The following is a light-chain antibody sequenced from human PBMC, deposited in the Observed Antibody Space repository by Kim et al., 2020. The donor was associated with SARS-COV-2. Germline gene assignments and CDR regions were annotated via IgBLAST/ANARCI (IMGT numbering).Light chain of an antibody. Sequence: QSALTQPASVSGSPGQTFTISCTGTSSDVGDYNYVSWYQQHPGKAPNLMIYDVSKRPSGVSNRFSGSNSGNTASLTISGLQAEDEFDYYCSSYTSSSTYVFGSGTKV. V-gene: IGLV2-14*01. CDR1: SSDVGDYNY. J-gene: IGLJ1*01. CDR3: SSYTSSSTYV. CDR2: DVS.